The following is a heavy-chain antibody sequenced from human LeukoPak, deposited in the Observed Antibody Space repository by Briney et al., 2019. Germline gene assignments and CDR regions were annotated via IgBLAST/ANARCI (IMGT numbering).Heavy chain of an antibody. V-gene: IGHV3-9*01. J-gene: IGHJ4*02. CDR1: GFTFDDYA. D-gene: IGHD3-10*01. CDR2: ISWNSGSI. Sequence: GRSQRLSCAASGFTFDDYAMHWVRQAPGKGLEWVSGISWNSGSIAYADSVKGRFTISRDNAKNSLFLQMNSLRAEDTALYYCAKDRAMVRGVVFDYWGQGTLVTVSS. CDR3: AKDRAMVRGVVFDY.